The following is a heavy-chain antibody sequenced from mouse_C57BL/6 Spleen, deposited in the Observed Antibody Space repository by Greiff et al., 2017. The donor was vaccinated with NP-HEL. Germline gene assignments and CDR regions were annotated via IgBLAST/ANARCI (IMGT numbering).Heavy chain of an antibody. CDR2: IYPRSGNT. J-gene: IGHJ2*01. CDR3: AREELRRPYFDY. CDR1: GYTFTSYG. D-gene: IGHD3-2*02. Sequence: VQLQESGAELARPGASVKLSCKASGYTFTSYGISWVKKRTGRGLEWIGEIYPRSGNTYYNEKFKGKATLTADKSSSTAYMELRSLTSEDSAVYFCAREELRRPYFDYWGQGTTLTVSS. V-gene: IGHV1-81*01.